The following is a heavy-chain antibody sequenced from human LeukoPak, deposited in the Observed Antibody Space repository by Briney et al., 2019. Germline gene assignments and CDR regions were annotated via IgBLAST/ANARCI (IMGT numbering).Heavy chain of an antibody. V-gene: IGHV1-3*01. Sequence: ASVKVSCKASGYTLTTYSMHWVRQAPGQRLEWMGWMNPLNGDTKYSQRFQGRLTIIRDTSSSTAYMELSSLRSEDTAIYYCARGNSGAFDIWGQGTMVTVSS. CDR3: ARGNSGAFDI. J-gene: IGHJ3*02. CDR1: GYTLTTYS. D-gene: IGHD6-19*01. CDR2: MNPLNGDT.